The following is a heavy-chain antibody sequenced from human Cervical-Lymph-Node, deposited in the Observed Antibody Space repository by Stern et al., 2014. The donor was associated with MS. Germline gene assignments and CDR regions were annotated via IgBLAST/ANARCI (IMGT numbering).Heavy chain of an antibody. CDR1: GLTVSSDY. V-gene: IGHV3-53*01. Sequence: EVQLLESGGGLIQPGGSLRLSCAASGLTVSSDYMNWVRQAPGKGLEWVSIIYSGGRTYYADSVKGRFTISRDNSKNTLYLQMDSLRAEDTAVYYCARGLPVYNWGPGTLVTVSS. D-gene: IGHD2-2*01. CDR2: IYSGGRT. J-gene: IGHJ4*02. CDR3: ARGLPVYN.